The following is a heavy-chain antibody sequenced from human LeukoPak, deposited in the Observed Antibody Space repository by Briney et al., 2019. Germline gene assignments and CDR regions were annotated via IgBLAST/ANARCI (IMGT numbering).Heavy chain of an antibody. CDR2: INPNSGGT. Sequence: GASVKVSCKASGYTFTGYYMHWVRQAPGQGLEWMGWINPNSGGTNYAQKFQGWVTMTRDTSISTAYMELSRLRSDDTAVYYCARAGGIQLWSASPFDYWGQGTLVTVSS. J-gene: IGHJ4*02. D-gene: IGHD5-18*01. V-gene: IGHV1-2*04. CDR1: GYTFTGYY. CDR3: ARAGGIQLWSASPFDY.